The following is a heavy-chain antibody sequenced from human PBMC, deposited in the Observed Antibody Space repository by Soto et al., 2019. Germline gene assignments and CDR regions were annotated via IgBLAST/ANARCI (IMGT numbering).Heavy chain of an antibody. CDR2: ISSNGGST. CDR1: GFTFSSYA. Sequence: EVQLVESGGGLVQPGGSLRLSCAASGFTFSSYAMHWVRQAPGKGLEYVSAISSNGGSTYYANSVKGRFTISRDNSKNTLYLQMGSLRAEDMAVYYCARGGAMNAFDIWGQGTMVTVSS. V-gene: IGHV3-64*01. J-gene: IGHJ3*02. CDR3: ARGGAMNAFDI.